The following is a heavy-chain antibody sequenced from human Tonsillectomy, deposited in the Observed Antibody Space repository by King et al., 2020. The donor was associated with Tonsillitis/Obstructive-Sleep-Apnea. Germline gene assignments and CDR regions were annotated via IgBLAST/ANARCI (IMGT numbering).Heavy chain of an antibody. Sequence: VQLVESGGGLVQPGGSLRLSCAASGFTFSSYWMSWVRQAPGKGLEWVANIKQDGSEKYYVDSGKGRFTISRDNARNSLYLQMNSLRAEDTAVYYCAKGSSSKRSFWYFDLWGRGTLVTVSS. CDR1: GFTFSSYW. V-gene: IGHV3-7*04. CDR3: AKGSSSKRSFWYFDL. D-gene: IGHD6-6*01. J-gene: IGHJ2*01. CDR2: IKQDGSEK.